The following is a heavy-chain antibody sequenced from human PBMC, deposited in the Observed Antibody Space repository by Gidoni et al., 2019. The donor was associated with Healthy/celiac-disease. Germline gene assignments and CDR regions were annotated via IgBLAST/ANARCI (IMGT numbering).Heavy chain of an antibody. Sequence: EVQLVESGGVVVQPGGSLRLSCAASGFTFDDYALHWVRQAPGKGLEWVSLIRWDGGSTYYADSVKGRFTISRDNSKNSLYLQMNSLRAEDTALYYCAKDIGGYSYGQTNSGYFDYWGQGTLVTVSS. V-gene: IGHV3-43D*03. J-gene: IGHJ4*02. D-gene: IGHD5-18*01. CDR3: AKDIGGYSYGQTNSGYFDY. CDR1: GFTFDDYA. CDR2: IRWDGGST.